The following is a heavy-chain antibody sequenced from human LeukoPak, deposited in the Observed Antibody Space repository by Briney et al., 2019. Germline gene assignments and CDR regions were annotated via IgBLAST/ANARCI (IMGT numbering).Heavy chain of an antibody. CDR2: IYPGDSDT. V-gene: IGHV5-51*01. J-gene: IGHJ4*02. D-gene: IGHD3-3*02. CDR3: ARHIRDKPFDN. Sequence: GGSLQISCQGSGSTFSSYWIGWVRQLPGKGLEWMGIIYPGDSDTRYSPSFQGQVTISADKSISTAYLQWSSLKASDTAMYYCARHIRDKPFDNWGQGTLVTVSS. CDR1: GSTFSSYW.